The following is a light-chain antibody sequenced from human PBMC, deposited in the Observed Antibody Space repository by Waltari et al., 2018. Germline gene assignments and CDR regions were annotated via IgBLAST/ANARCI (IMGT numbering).Light chain of an antibody. V-gene: IGLV4-69*01. CDR2: VNSDGSH. J-gene: IGLJ3*02. CDR1: SGHSSNV. Sequence: QLVLTQSPSASASLGASVKLTCTLSSGHSSNVIAWHQQQPEKGPRYLMKVNSDGSHSKGDGIPDRCSGSSSGAERYLTISSLQSEDEAYYYCQTGGHGTWVFGGGTKLTVL. CDR3: QTGGHGTWV.